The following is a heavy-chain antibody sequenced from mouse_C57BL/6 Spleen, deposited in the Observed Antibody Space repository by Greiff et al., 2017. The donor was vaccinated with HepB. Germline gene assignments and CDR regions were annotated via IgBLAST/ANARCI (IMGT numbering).Heavy chain of an antibody. Sequence: DVKLVESGGGLVKPGGSLKLSCAASGFTFSDYGMHWVRQAPEKGLEWVAYISSGSSTIYYADTVKGRFTISRDNAKNTLFLQMTSLRSEDTAMYYCAKPYDYDGYYAMDYWGQGTSVTVSS. J-gene: IGHJ4*01. D-gene: IGHD2-4*01. V-gene: IGHV5-17*01. CDR2: ISSGSSTI. CDR1: GFTFSDYG. CDR3: AKPYDYDGYYAMDY.